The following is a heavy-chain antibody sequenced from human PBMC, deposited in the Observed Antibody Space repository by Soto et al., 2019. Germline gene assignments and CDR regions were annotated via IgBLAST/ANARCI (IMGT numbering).Heavy chain of an antibody. CDR2: VYYSGST. CDR1: GGSISSSSYY. V-gene: IGHV4-39*01. Sequence: SETLSLTCIVSGGSISSSSYYWGWIRQPPGKGLEWIGSVYYSGSTYYNPSLKSRVTISADTSKNQFSLRLSSVTAADTAVYYCARMKMCTDGVCYTRFGYYYGMDVWGQGTTVTVSS. CDR3: ARMKMCTDGVCYTRFGYYYGMDV. D-gene: IGHD2-8*01. J-gene: IGHJ6*02.